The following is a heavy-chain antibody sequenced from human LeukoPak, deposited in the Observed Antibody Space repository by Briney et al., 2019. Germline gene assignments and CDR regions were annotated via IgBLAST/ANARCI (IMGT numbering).Heavy chain of an antibody. D-gene: IGHD6-13*01. Sequence: GASVKVSCKASGGTFSSYAISWVRQAPGQGLEWMGRIIPILGTTNYAQKFQGRVTITADKSTSTAYMELSSLRSEDTAVYYCASTTYSSSWYLDYWGQGTLVTVSS. J-gene: IGHJ4*02. CDR2: IIPILGTT. V-gene: IGHV1-69*04. CDR3: ASTTYSSSWYLDY. CDR1: GGTFSSYA.